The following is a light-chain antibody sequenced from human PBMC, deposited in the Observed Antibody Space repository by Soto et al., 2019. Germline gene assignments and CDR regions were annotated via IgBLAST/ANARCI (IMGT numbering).Light chain of an antibody. CDR2: AAS. V-gene: IGKV1-5*01. CDR3: QQYYSFPRT. Sequence: DIQITQSPSTLSASVGDRVTITCHASQSISRWLPWYHQKPGKSPRLLIYAASSLQSGVPSRFSGSESVTEFTLTISCLQSEDFATYYCQQYYSFPRTFGQGTKVDIK. J-gene: IGKJ1*01. CDR1: QSISRW.